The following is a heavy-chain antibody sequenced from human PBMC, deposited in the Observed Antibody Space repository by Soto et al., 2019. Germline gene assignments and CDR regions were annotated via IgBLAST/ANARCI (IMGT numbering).Heavy chain of an antibody. Sequence: PSETLSLTCAVSGGSISSSNWWSWVRQPPGKGLEWIGEIYHSGSTNYNPSLKSRVTISVDKSKNQFSLKLSSVTAADTAVYYCATSSAGTDKAMVKVSGYYYYGMDVWGQGTTVTVSS. V-gene: IGHV4-4*02. D-gene: IGHD5-18*01. CDR3: ATSSAGTDKAMVKVSGYYYYGMDV. CDR2: IYHSGST. CDR1: GGSISSSNW. J-gene: IGHJ6*02.